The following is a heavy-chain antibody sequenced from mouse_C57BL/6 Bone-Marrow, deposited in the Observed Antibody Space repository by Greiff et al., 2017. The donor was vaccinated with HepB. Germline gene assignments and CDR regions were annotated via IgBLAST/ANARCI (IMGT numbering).Heavy chain of an antibody. J-gene: IGHJ4*01. V-gene: IGHV3-6*01. CDR1: GYSITSGYY. CDR2: ISYDGSN. CDR3: AREGSSFYYYAMDY. Sequence: EVQVVESGPGLVKPSQSLSLTCSVTGYSITSGYYWNWILQFPGNKLEWMGYISYDGSNNYNPSLKNRISITRDTSKNQFFLKLNSVTTEDTATYYCAREGSSFYYYAMDYWGQGTSVTVSS. D-gene: IGHD1-1*01.